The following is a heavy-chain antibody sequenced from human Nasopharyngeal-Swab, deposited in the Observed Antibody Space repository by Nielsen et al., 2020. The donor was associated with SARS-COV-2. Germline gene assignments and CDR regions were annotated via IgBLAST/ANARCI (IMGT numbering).Heavy chain of an antibody. J-gene: IGHJ4*02. Sequence: GESLKISCAASGFTFSNYWMSWVRQAPGKGLEWVANIKQDGSEKYYVDSVKGRFTISRDNAKNSLYLQMSSLRVEDTAVYYCARSEIWGQGTLVTVSS. CDR1: GFTFSNYW. CDR2: IKQDGSEK. V-gene: IGHV3-7*01. CDR3: ARSEI. D-gene: IGHD5-24*01.